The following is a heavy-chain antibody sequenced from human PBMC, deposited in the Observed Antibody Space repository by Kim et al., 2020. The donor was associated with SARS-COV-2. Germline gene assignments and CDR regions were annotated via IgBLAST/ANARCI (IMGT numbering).Heavy chain of an antibody. CDR3: ARQKGSGWTNWFDP. V-gene: IGHV4-39*01. J-gene: IGHJ5*02. CDR2: IYYSGST. Sequence: SETLSLTCTVSGGSISSSSYYWGWIRQPAGKGLEWIGSIYYSGSTYYNPSLKSRVTISVDTSKNQFSLKLSSVTAADTAVYYCARQKGSGWTNWFDPWGQGTLVTVSS. CDR1: GGSISSSSYY. D-gene: IGHD6-19*01.